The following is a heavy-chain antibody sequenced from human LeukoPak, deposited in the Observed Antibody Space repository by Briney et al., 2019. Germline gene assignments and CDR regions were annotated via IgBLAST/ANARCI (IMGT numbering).Heavy chain of an antibody. CDR1: GGSFSGCY. CDR3: ARDPWGSYYVDY. D-gene: IGHD3-16*01. V-gene: IGHV4-34*01. CDR2: INHSGST. Sequence: SETLSLTCAVYGGSFSGCYWSWIRQPPGKGLEWIGEINHSGSTNYNPSLKSRVTISVDTSKNQFSLKLSSVTAADTAVYYCARDPWGSYYVDYWGQGTLVTVSS. J-gene: IGHJ4*02.